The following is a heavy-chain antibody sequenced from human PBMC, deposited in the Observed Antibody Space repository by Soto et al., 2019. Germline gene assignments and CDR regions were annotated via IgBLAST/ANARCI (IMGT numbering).Heavy chain of an antibody. CDR2: TYYRPKRYK. J-gene: IGHJ5*02. Sequence: HTLSLTYAISGDVVSTNSAAWNCIRQSPSIGLERLGRTYYRPKRYKDYVVSVKSRIAITLHTFMDEFSLKLNSVTPEQPAVYYCAIVRGVTNKNLFDPWGQGPLVTVSS. V-gene: IGHV6-1*01. CDR1: GDVVSTNSAA. D-gene: IGHD3-10*01. CDR3: AIVRGVTNKNLFDP.